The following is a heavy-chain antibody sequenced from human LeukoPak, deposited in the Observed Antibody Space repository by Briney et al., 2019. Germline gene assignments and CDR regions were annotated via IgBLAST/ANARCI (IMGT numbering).Heavy chain of an antibody. CDR3: ARDVPLFSWLRSGPPFDP. CDR1: GYTFTSYD. J-gene: IGHJ5*02. Sequence: GASVKVSCKASGYTFTSYDINWVRQATGQGLEWMGWMSPNSGITGYAQKLQGRVTMTTDTSTSTAYMELRSLRSDDTAVYYCARDVPLFSWLRSGPPFDPWGQGTLVTVSS. D-gene: IGHD5-12*01. CDR2: MSPNSGIT. V-gene: IGHV1-8*01.